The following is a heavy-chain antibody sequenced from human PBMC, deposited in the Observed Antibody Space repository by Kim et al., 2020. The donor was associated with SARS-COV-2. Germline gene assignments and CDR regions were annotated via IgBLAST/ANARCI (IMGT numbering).Heavy chain of an antibody. CDR2: ISYDGSNK. D-gene: IGHD3-22*01. CDR1: GFTFSSYG. Sequence: GGSLRLSCAASGFTFSSYGMHWVRQAPGKGLEWVAVISYDGSNKYYADSVKGRFTISRDNSKNTLYLQMNSLRAEDTAVYYCAKDSAYYDRQGADYWGQGTLVTVSS. V-gene: IGHV3-30*18. CDR3: AKDSAYYDRQGADY. J-gene: IGHJ4*02.